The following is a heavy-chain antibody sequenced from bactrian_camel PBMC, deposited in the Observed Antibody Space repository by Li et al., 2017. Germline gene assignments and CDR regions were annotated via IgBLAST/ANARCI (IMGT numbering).Heavy chain of an antibody. CDR1: GLSVSDFS. Sequence: VESGGGSVQTRGSLRLSCAPSGLSVSDFSMTWFRQAPGKGREGVAAVSRGGRTYYGDSVKGRFTISRDSAKNTVYLQMNNLQPEDTATYYCAEGRGSRGEHCYSLNYWGQGTQVTVS. CDR2: VSRGGRT. V-gene: IGHV3S67*01. CDR3: AEGRGSRGEHCYSLNY. D-gene: IGHD6*01. J-gene: IGHJ4*01.